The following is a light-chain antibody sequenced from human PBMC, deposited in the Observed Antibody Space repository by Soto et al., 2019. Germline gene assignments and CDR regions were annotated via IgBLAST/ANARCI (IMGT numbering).Light chain of an antibody. Sequence: EIVLRQSLGTLSLSPGERATLSFRASQSAGTNLAWYQQKPGQAPRLLIHGAFTRATGIPARFSGSGSGTEFTLAISSLQSEDFAVFYCQQYNQWPITFGQGTRLEIK. CDR2: GAF. CDR3: QQYNQWPIT. V-gene: IGKV3-15*01. J-gene: IGKJ5*01. CDR1: QSAGTN.